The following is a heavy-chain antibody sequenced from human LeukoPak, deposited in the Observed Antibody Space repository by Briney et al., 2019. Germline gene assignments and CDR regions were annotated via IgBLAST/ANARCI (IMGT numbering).Heavy chain of an antibody. CDR2: IYPHDSDI. Sequence: GESLKISCKVSGYSFTNYWIAWVRQMPGKGLEWMGIIYPHDSDIRYNPPFQGQVTISADKSISTAYLQWSSLKASGTAMYYCARMIGLGEVSPYFDYWGQGTLVTVSS. V-gene: IGHV5-51*01. J-gene: IGHJ4*02. D-gene: IGHD3-16*02. CDR1: GYSFTNYW. CDR3: ARMIGLGEVSPYFDY.